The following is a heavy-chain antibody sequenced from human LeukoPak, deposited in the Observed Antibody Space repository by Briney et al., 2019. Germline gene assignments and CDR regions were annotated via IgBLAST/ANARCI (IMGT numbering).Heavy chain of an antibody. Sequence: ASVKVSCKASGYTFTSYAMHWVRQAPGQRLEWMGWSNAGNGNTKYSQEFQGRVTITRDTSASTAYMELSSLRSEDMAVYYCARGWYYDILTGYRDYCMDVWGQGTTVTVSS. D-gene: IGHD3-9*01. CDR3: ARGWYYDILTGYRDYCMDV. J-gene: IGHJ6*02. CDR2: SNAGNGNT. V-gene: IGHV1-3*02. CDR1: GYTFTSYA.